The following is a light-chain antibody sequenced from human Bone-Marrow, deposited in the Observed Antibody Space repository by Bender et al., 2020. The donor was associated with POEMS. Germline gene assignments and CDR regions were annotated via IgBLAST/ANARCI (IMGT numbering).Light chain of an antibody. Sequence: SYELTQSPSVSVSPGQTARITCSGDGLPKQYVYWYQQKPGQAPVMVIYKDFQRPSGIPERISGSTSGTAVTLTISGVHAEDEADYYCQSSDSSGVVFGGGTKLTVL. CDR3: QSSDSSGVV. J-gene: IGLJ2*01. CDR2: KDF. V-gene: IGLV3-25*03. CDR1: GLPKQY.